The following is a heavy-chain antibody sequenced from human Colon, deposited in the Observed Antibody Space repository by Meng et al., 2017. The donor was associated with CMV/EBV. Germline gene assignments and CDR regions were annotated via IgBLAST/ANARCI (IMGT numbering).Heavy chain of an antibody. V-gene: IGHV3-23*01. CDR3: AKFPYGGYESSRLES. Sequence: GESLKISCAGSGFTFSSHAMTWVRQAPGKGLEWVSGITDTGSRTYYSDSVKGRFTVSRDNSKNTLYLQMNSLRVEDTAVYYCAKFPYGGYESSRLESRGQGTLVTVSS. CDR1: GFTFSSHA. J-gene: IGHJ4*02. CDR2: ITDTGSRT. D-gene: IGHD5-12*01.